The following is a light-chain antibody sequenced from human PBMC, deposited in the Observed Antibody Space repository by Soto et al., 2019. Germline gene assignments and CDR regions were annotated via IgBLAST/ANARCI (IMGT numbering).Light chain of an antibody. J-gene: IGKJ4*01. CDR1: QTISSW. Sequence: DIQITQSPSTLSGSVGDRVTITCRASQTISSWLAWYQQKPGKAPKLLIYKASSLESGVPSRFSGSGFGTEFTLTISSLQPDDFATYYCQQYNSYSPLTFGGGTKVDI. CDR3: QQYNSYSPLT. V-gene: IGKV1-5*03. CDR2: KAS.